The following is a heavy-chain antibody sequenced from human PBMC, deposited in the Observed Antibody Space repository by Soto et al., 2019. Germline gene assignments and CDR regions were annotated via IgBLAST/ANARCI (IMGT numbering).Heavy chain of an antibody. Sequence: PSETLSLTCTVSGGSISSSSYYWGWIRQPPGKGLEWIGSIYYSGSTYYNPSLKSRVTISVDTSKNQFSLKLSSVTAADTAVYYCARHGYDSSGYYYYFDYWGQGTLVTVSS. J-gene: IGHJ4*02. D-gene: IGHD3-22*01. V-gene: IGHV4-39*01. CDR2: IYYSGST. CDR3: ARHGYDSSGYYYYFDY. CDR1: GGSISSSSYY.